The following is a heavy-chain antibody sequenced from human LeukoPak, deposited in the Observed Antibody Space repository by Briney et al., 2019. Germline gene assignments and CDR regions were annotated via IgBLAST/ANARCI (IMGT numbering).Heavy chain of an antibody. Sequence: PGRSLRLSCAASGFTFSSYGMHWVRQAPGKGLEWVAVISYDGSNKYYADSVKGRFTISRDNSKNTLYLQMNSLRAEDTAVYYCARENWGDWGQGTLVTVSS. CDR3: ARENWGD. CDR1: GFTFSSYG. CDR2: ISYDGSNK. J-gene: IGHJ4*02. V-gene: IGHV3-30*03. D-gene: IGHD7-27*01.